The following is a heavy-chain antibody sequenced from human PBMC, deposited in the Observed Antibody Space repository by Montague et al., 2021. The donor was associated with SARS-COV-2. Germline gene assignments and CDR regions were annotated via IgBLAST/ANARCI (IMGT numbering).Heavy chain of an antibody. V-gene: IGHV2-70*01. CDR1: GFSLSTSGMC. CDR2: IDWDDDK. CDR3: ARSPYDILTGYFRGFDY. D-gene: IGHD3-9*01. J-gene: IGHJ4*02. Sequence: PALVKPTQTLTLTCTFSGFSLSTSGMCVSWIRQPPGKALEWLAPIDWDDDKYYSTSLKTRLTISKDTSKNQVVLTMTNMGPVDTATYYCARSPYDILTGYFRGFDYWGQGTLVTVSS.